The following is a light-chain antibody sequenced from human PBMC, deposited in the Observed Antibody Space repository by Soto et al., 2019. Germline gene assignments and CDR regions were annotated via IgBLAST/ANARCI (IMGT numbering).Light chain of an antibody. Sequence: QSVLTQPPSVYGAPGQRVTISCTGRSSNIGAGYDVHWYQQLPGTAPKLLIHGNTNRPSGVPDRFSGSKSGTTASLAITGLQAEDEADYYCQSYDSSLSGSVVFGGGTKVTVL. CDR2: GNT. CDR3: QSYDSSLSGSVV. CDR1: SSNIGAGYD. J-gene: IGLJ2*01. V-gene: IGLV1-40*01.